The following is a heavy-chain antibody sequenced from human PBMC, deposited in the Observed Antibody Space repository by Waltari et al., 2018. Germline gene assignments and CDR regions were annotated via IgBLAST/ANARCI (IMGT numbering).Heavy chain of an antibody. J-gene: IGHJ4*02. D-gene: IGHD5-18*01. Sequence: QLQLQESGPGLVKPSETLSLTCTVSGGSISSSSYYWGWIRQPPGKGLEWIGSIYYSGSTDKNPSLKSRVTISVDTSKNQFALKLISVTAADAALYYCAGRSQYDSYGLFDYWGQGTLVTVSS. V-gene: IGHV4-39*01. CDR2: IYYSGST. CDR1: GGSISSSSYY. CDR3: AGRSQYDSYGLFDY.